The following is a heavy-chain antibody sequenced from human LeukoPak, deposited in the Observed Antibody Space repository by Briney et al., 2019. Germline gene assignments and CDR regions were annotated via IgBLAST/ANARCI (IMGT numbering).Heavy chain of an antibody. CDR1: GGSISSYY. V-gene: IGHV4-59*01. CDR3: ARDKVNWSFDL. Sequence: KPSETLSLTCTVSGGSISSYYWSWIRPPPGKGLEWIGYIYYSGSTNYNPSLKSRVTISVDTSKNQFSLKLSSVTAADTAVYYCARDKVNWSFDLWGRGTLVTVSS. J-gene: IGHJ2*01. CDR2: IYYSGST.